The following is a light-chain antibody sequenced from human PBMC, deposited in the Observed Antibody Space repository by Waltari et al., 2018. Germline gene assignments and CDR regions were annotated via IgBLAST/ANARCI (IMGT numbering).Light chain of an antibody. CDR2: EVN. CDR3: SSHGGSDKFYV. CDR1: TSDMGRYSL. V-gene: IGLV2-8*01. Sequence: QSALTQPPSAAWSPGQSVAISCTGTTSDMGRYSLVSWYQQPPGKAPKLIISEVNKRPSGFPERSAGAKSGNTGSLTVSGLQAEDEADYYCSSHGGSDKFYVFGTGTKVTVL. J-gene: IGLJ1*01.